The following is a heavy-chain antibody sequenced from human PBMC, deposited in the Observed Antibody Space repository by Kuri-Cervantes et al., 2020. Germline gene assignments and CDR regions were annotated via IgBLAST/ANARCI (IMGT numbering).Heavy chain of an antibody. V-gene: IGHV1-2*04. CDR2: INPNSGGT. Sequence: ASVKVSCKASGYTFTGYYMHWVRQAPGQGLEWMGWINPNSGGTNYAQKFQGLVTMTRDTSISTAYMKLSRLRSDDTAVYYCAAQSSVYGLAFDIWGQGTMVTVSS. D-gene: IGHD4-17*01. CDR1: GYTFTGYY. CDR3: AAQSSVYGLAFDI. J-gene: IGHJ3*02.